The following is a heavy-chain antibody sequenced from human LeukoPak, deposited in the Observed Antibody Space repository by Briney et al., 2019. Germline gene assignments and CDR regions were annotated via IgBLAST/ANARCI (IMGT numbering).Heavy chain of an antibody. J-gene: IGHJ3*02. D-gene: IGHD2/OR15-2a*01. V-gene: IGHV4-34*01. Sequence: SETLSLTCAVSGWSFSGYYWSWIRQPPGKGLEWIGEINHSGSTNYNPSIKSRVTISVAESKSQFSLKRSSVTAADTAVYYCARGPSRLYFLFHVGNAFDIWGQGTMVTVSS. CDR2: INHSGST. CDR3: ARGPSRLYFLFHVGNAFDI. CDR1: GWSFSGYY.